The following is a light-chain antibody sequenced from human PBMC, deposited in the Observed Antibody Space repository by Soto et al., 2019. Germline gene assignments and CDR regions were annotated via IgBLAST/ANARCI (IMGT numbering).Light chain of an antibody. V-gene: IGKV4-1*01. J-gene: IGKJ1*01. Sequence: IVIAPSPYSLELALCEGATMHCNTVAIILYSSTNKNYLAWYQQKPGQPPRLLFYWASTREHGVPDRFSGSGSGAHFALTINGLQPEDVEVYYCQQYYGSPWTFGQGNKVDI. CDR3: QQYYGSPWT. CDR1: AIILYSSTNKNY. CDR2: WAS.